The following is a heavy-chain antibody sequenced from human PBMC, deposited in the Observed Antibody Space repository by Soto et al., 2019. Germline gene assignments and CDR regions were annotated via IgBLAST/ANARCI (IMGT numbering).Heavy chain of an antibody. Sequence: SETLSLTCAVSGGSISSGGYSLRWIRQPPGKGLEWIGYIYHSGSTYYNPSLKSRVTISVDRSKNQVSLKLSSVTAADTAVYYCARSMTTVTSNDYWGQGTLVTVSS. V-gene: IGHV4-30-2*01. CDR3: ARSMTTVTSNDY. CDR2: IYHSGST. CDR1: GGSISSGGYS. D-gene: IGHD4-17*01. J-gene: IGHJ4*02.